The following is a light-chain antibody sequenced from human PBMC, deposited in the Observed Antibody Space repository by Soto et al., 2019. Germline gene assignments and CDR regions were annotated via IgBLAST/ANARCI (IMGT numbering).Light chain of an antibody. CDR1: SGINVGTYR. Sequence: QPVLTQPSSLSASPGASASLTCTLRSGINVGTYRIYWYQQKPGSPPQYLLRYKSDSDKQQGSGVPSRFSGSKDASANAGILLISGLQSEDEADYYCMIWHSSAYVIGTGTKVTVL. CDR2: YKSDSDK. V-gene: IGLV5-45*03. CDR3: MIWHSSAYV. J-gene: IGLJ1*01.